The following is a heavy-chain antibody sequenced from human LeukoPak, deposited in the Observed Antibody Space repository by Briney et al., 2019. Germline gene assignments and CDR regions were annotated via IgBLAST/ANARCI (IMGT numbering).Heavy chain of an antibody. CDR3: ARWGRRSSTSCPNGGLGY. Sequence: ASVKVSCKASGYTFTSYAMHWVRQAPGQRLEWMGWINAGNGNTKYSQKFQGRVTITRDTSASTAYMELSSLRSEDTAVYYCARWGRRSSTSCPNGGLGYWGQGTLVTVSS. V-gene: IGHV1-3*01. D-gene: IGHD2-2*01. CDR1: GYTFTSYA. CDR2: INAGNGNT. J-gene: IGHJ4*02.